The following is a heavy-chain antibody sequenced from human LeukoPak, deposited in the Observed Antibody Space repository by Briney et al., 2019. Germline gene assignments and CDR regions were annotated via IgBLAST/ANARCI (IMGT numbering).Heavy chain of an antibody. J-gene: IGHJ4*02. CDR1: GYTFTGYY. V-gene: IGHV1-2*02. CDR2: INPNSGGT. Sequence: GASVKVSCKASGYTFTGYYMHWVRQAPGQGLEWMGWINPNSGGTNYAQKFQGRVTMTTDTSTNTAYMELRSLRSDDTAVYYCARYQYANYDTLDYWGQGTLVTVSS. D-gene: IGHD3-22*01. CDR3: ARYQYANYDTLDY.